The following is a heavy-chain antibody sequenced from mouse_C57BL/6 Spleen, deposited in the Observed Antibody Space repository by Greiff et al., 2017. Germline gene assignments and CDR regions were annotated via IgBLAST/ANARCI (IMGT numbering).Heavy chain of an antibody. J-gene: IGHJ2*01. D-gene: IGHD1-1*01. V-gene: IGHV1-59*01. CDR1: GYTFTSYW. Sequence: VQLQQPGAELVRPGTSVKLSCKASGYTFTSYWMHWVKQRPGQGLEWIGVIDPSDSYTNYNQKFKGKATLTVDTSSSTAYMQLSSLTSEDSAVYYCASMNYGSSYHYWGQGTTLTVSS. CDR2: IDPSDSYT. CDR3: ASMNYGSSYHY.